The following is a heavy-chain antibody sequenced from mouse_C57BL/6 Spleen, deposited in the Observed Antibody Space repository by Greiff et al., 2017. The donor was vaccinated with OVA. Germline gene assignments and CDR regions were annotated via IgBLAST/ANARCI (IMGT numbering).Heavy chain of an antibody. V-gene: IGHV1-62-2*01. Sequence: VQVVESGAELVKPGASVKLSCKASGYTFTEYTIHWVKQRSGQGLEWIGWFYPGSGSIKYNEKFKDKATLTADKSSSTVYMELSRLTSEDSAVYFCARHEPPYYGSSYLLDYWGQGTTLTVSS. CDR2: FYPGSGSI. J-gene: IGHJ2*01. D-gene: IGHD1-1*01. CDR1: GYTFTEYT. CDR3: ARHEPPYYGSSYLLDY.